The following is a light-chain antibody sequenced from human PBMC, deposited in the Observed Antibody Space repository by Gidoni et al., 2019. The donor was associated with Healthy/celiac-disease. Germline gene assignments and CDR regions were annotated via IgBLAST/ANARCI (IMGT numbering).Light chain of an antibody. V-gene: IGKV1-33*01. CDR1: QDISNY. J-gene: IGKJ4*01. CDR3: QKYDKLPLT. Sequence: DIQMTQSPSSLSASVGDRVTITCQASQDISNYLNWYQQKPGKAPKLLIYDASKLETGVPSRFSGSGSGTNFTFTISSLQPEDIATNYCQKYDKLPLTFGGGTKVEIK. CDR2: DAS.